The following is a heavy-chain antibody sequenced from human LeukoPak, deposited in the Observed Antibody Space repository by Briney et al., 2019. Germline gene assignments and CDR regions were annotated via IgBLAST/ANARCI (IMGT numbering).Heavy chain of an antibody. CDR3: ALYSSSPYYYAMDV. CDR2: ISAYNGNT. D-gene: IGHD6-13*01. CDR1: GYTFTSYA. V-gene: IGHV1-18*01. Sequence: ASVKVSCKASGYTFTSYAMHWVRQAPGQGLECVGWISAYNGNTNYARNLQGRVTMTTDTSTTTAYMELRSLRSDDTAVYYCALYSSSPYYYAMDVWGKGTTVIVSS. J-gene: IGHJ6*04.